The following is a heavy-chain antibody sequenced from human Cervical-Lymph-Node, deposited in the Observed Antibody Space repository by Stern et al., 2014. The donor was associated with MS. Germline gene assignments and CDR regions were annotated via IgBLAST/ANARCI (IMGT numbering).Heavy chain of an antibody. CDR2: ISSSRSYF. J-gene: IGHJ4*02. D-gene: IGHD4-23*01. V-gene: IGHV3-21*01. CDR3: ARGRGGNYRYYFDY. CDR1: GFTVSSYS. Sequence: EVQLVESGGGLVKPGGSLRLSCAASGFTVSSYSMNWVRQAPGKGLEWVSSISSSRSYFYYADSTERLISIFSEYTKNSLYPQNNSQRAEDTAVYYCARGRGGNYRYYFDYWGQGTLVTVSS.